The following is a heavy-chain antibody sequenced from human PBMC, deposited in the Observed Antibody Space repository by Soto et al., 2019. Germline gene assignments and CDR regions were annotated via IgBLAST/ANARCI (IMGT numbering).Heavy chain of an antibody. Sequence: EVQLVESGGGLVQPGGSLRLSCAASGLSVSSKSMSWVRQPPGKGLEWVSVIYSGGNTYYSDSVKGRFTISRDNSKNTLSLQMTSLRAEDTAVYYCARGGSVDAFDVWGQGTLVTVSS. D-gene: IGHD6-19*01. J-gene: IGHJ3*01. CDR3: ARGGSVDAFDV. CDR2: IYSGGNT. V-gene: IGHV3-66*01. CDR1: GLSVSSKS.